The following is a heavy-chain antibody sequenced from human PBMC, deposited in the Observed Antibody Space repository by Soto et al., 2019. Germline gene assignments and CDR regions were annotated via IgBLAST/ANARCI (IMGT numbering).Heavy chain of an antibody. J-gene: IGHJ4*02. V-gene: IGHV3-30*18. CDR3: ANEFEYSSGWYVDY. CDR2: ISYDGSNK. Sequence: QVQLVESGGGVVQPGRSLRLSCAASGFTFSSYGMHWVRQAPGKGLEWVAVISYDGSNKYYADSVKGRLTISRDNSKNALYLQMNSLRAEDTAVYYCANEFEYSSGWYVDYWFQGSLITVS. D-gene: IGHD6-19*01. CDR1: GFTFSSYG.